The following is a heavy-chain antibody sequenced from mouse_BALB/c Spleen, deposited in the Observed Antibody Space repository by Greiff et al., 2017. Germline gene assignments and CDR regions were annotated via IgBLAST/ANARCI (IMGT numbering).Heavy chain of an antibody. D-gene: IGHD2-1*01. Sequence: EVQLQQSGPGLVKPSQSLSLTCTVTGYSITSDYAWNWIRPFPGNPLEWMGYISYSGSTSYNPSLKSRISITRDTSKNQFFLQLNSVTTEDTATYYCARGGNGAMDYWGQGTSVTVSS. J-gene: IGHJ4*01. V-gene: IGHV3-2*02. CDR2: ISYSGST. CDR3: ARGGNGAMDY. CDR1: GYSITSDYA.